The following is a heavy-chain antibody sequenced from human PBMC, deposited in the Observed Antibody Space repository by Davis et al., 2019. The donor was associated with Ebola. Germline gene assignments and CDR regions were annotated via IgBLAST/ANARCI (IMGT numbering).Heavy chain of an antibody. Sequence: SETLSLTSAVSGSSISSGYYWGWIWQPPGSGLEWIVYIYYSGRTNYNPSLKSRVTMSVDTSKNQFSLKLSSVTAADTAVYYCARDLYLGSWNYYGMDVWGQGTTVTVSS. CDR3: ARDLYLGSWNYYGMDV. CDR1: GSSISSGYY. V-gene: IGHV4-61*01. D-gene: IGHD2-2*02. CDR2: IYYSGRT. J-gene: IGHJ6*02.